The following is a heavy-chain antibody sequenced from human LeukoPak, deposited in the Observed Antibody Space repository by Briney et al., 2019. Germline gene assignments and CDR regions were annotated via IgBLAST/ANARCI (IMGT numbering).Heavy chain of an antibody. CDR1: GFTFSSYS. CDR2: ISSSGSTI. CDR3: ARYLGRVRGVIYYYYMDV. V-gene: IGHV3-48*04. D-gene: IGHD3-10*01. J-gene: IGHJ6*03. Sequence: GGSLRLSCAASGFTFSSYSMNWVRQAPGKGLEWVSYISSSGSTIYYADSVKGRFTISRDNAKNSLYLQMNSLRAEDTAVYYCARYLGRVRGVIYYYYMDVWGKGTTVTISS.